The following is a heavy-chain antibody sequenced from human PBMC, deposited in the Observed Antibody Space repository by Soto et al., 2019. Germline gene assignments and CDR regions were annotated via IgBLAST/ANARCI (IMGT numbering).Heavy chain of an antibody. V-gene: IGHV3-23*01. J-gene: IGHJ4*02. CDR2: ISGSGGST. CDR1: GFTFSSYA. CDR3: AKLDYCSGGSCLIPDY. Sequence: EVQLLESGGGLVQPGGSLRLSCAASGFTFSSYAMSWVRQAPGKGLEWVSAISGSGGSTYYADSVKGRFTISRDNSKNTLYLQMNSLRAEDTAVYCCAKLDYCSGGSCLIPDYWGQGTLVTVSS. D-gene: IGHD2-15*01.